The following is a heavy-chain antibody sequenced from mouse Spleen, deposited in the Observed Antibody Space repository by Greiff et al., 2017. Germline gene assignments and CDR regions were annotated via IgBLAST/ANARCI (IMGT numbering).Heavy chain of an antibody. CDR2: IYPGGGYT. Sequence: QVQLKESGAELVRPGTSVKISCKASGYTFTNYWLGWVKQRPGHGLEWIGDIYPGGGYTNYNEKFKGKATLTADTSSSTAYMQLSSLTSEDSAVYFCAREGLLRQDWYFDVWGAGTTVTVSS. CDR3: AREGLLRQDWYFDV. V-gene: IGHV1-63*02. D-gene: IGHD1-1*01. J-gene: IGHJ1*01. CDR1: GYTFTNYW.